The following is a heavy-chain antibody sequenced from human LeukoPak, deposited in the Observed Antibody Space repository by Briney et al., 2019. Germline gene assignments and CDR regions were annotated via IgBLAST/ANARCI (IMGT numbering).Heavy chain of an antibody. CDR2: IKQDGSEK. CDR1: GFTFSSYW. J-gene: IGHJ6*02. D-gene: IGHD3-10*01. Sequence: GGSLRLPCAASGFTFSSYWMSWVRQAPGKGLEWVANIKQDGSEKYYVDSVKGRFTISRDNAKNSLYLQMNSLRAEDTAVYYCARGPAYGLGSPPYGMDVWGQGTTVTVSS. CDR3: ARGPAYGLGSPPYGMDV. V-gene: IGHV3-7*04.